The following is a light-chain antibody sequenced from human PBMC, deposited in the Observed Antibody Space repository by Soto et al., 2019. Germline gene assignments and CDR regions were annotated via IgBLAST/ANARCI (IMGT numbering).Light chain of an antibody. CDR2: WAS. Sequence: DIIMTQSPESLAVSLGERATINCKSSQSLLYRSKNKDYLAWYQQKPGQPPRLLIYWASTRESGVSDRFSGSGSATDFTLTVTSMQAEDVEVYYYQQYFNTPWTFGQGTKVEIK. CDR1: QSLLYRSKNKDY. J-gene: IGKJ1*01. V-gene: IGKV4-1*01. CDR3: QQYFNTPWT.